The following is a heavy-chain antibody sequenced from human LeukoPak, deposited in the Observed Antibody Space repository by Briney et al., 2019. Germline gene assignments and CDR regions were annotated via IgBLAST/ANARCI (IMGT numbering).Heavy chain of an antibody. D-gene: IGHD5-18*01. Sequence: ASVKVSCKASGYTFTRYGIIWVRQPPAQGLEWMGWISAYNGNTNYAHKLQGRVSMTTDTYTSTGYMELRSLRSGDTAVYYCVRDGDTAVVQTGYWGEGTLVTVP. CDR1: GYTFTRYG. CDR2: ISAYNGNT. J-gene: IGHJ4*02. CDR3: VRDGDTAVVQTGY. V-gene: IGHV1-18*01.